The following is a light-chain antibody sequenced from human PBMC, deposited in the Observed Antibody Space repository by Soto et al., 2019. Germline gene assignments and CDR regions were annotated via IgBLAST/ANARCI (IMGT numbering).Light chain of an antibody. Sequence: EIVLTQSPATLSVSPGERATLSCRARQSVNQKLGWSPQKPGQAPSLLSYVASYRATGIAARFSGSGSGAEYTLTSSKLPAEDFAVYYCQHFNNWPHTFGQGTRLEIK. CDR2: VAS. CDR1: QSVNQK. CDR3: QHFNNWPHT. V-gene: IGKV3-15*01. J-gene: IGKJ5*01.